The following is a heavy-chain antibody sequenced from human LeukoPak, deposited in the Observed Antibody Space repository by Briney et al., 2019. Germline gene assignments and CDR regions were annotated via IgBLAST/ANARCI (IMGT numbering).Heavy chain of an antibody. Sequence: PGGSLRLSCAASGFTFSSYAMSWVRQAPGKGLEWVSAISGSGGSTYYADSVKGRFTISRDNSKNTLYLQMNSLRAEDTAVYYCAKNLKEGTLSSSWFFFDYWGQGTLVTVSS. D-gene: IGHD6-13*01. CDR3: AKNLKEGTLSSSWFFFDY. CDR1: GFTFSSYA. CDR2: ISGSGGST. V-gene: IGHV3-23*01. J-gene: IGHJ4*02.